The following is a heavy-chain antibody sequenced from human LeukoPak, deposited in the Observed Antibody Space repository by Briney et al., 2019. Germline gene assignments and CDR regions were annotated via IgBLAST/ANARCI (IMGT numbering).Heavy chain of an antibody. D-gene: IGHD6-19*01. CDR3: ARDLEGSSGWSHQEYFQH. CDR1: GGSISSYY. V-gene: IGHV4-59*01. Sequence: SETLSLTCTVSGGSISSYYWSWIRQPPGKGLEWIGYIYYSGSTNYNPSLKSRVTISVDTSKNQFSLKLSSVAAADTAVYYCARDLEGSSGWSHQEYFQHWGQGTLVTVSS. J-gene: IGHJ1*01. CDR2: IYYSGST.